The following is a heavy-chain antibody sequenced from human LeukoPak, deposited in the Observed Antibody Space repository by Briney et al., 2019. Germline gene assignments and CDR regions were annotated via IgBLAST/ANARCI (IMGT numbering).Heavy chain of an antibody. V-gene: IGHV4-59*08. CDR1: GGSITSYY. Sequence: SETLSLTCTVSGGSITSYYWSWIRQPPGKGLEWIGHLFHSGTRRYNPSLKSRVTISADTTKNQIFLTLNSTTAADTAVYYCARRRGWKQQLVYFDYWGQGTLATVSS. CDR2: LFHSGTR. J-gene: IGHJ4*02. D-gene: IGHD6-13*01. CDR3: ARRRGWKQQLVYFDY.